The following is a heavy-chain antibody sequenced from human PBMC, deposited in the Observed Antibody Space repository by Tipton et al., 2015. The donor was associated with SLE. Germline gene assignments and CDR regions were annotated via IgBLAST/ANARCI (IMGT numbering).Heavy chain of an antibody. D-gene: IGHD5-12*01. CDR3: ARDAGYSGYAQ. J-gene: IGHJ4*02. CDR1: GFTFSSYS. Sequence: LSLTCAASGFTFSSYSMNWVRQAPGKGLEWVSSISSSSSYIYYADSVKGRFTISRDNAKNSLYLQMNSLRAEDTAVYYCARDAGYSGYAQWGQGTLVTVSS. V-gene: IGHV3-21*01. CDR2: ISSSSSYI.